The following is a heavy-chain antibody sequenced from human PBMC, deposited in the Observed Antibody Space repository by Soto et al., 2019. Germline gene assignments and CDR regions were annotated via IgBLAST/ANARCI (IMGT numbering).Heavy chain of an antibody. Sequence: SETLSLTCTVSGGSISSGGYYWSWIRQHPGKGLEWIGYIYYSGSTYYNPSLKSRVTISVDTSKNQFSLKLSSVTAADTAVYYCARGVTPDYVWGSYPAGYFDYWGQGTLVTVSS. D-gene: IGHD3-16*02. CDR2: IYYSGST. V-gene: IGHV4-31*03. CDR1: GGSISSGGYY. CDR3: ARGVTPDYVWGSYPAGYFDY. J-gene: IGHJ4*02.